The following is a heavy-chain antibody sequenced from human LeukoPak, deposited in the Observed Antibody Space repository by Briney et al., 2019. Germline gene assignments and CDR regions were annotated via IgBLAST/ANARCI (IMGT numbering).Heavy chain of an antibody. D-gene: IGHD3-22*01. CDR2: INPNSGGT. Sequence: VASVKVSCKASGYTFTGYYMHWVRQAPGQGLEWMGWINPNSGGTNYAQKFQGRVTMTRDTSISTAYMELSRLRSDDTAVYYCATLNYYDSSGYYEGSPQDYWGQGTLVTVSS. CDR1: GYTFTGYY. J-gene: IGHJ4*02. V-gene: IGHV1-2*02. CDR3: ATLNYYDSSGYYEGSPQDY.